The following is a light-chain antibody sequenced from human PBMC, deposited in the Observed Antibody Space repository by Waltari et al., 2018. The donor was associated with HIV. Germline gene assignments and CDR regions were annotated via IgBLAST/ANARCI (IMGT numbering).Light chain of an antibody. V-gene: IGLV3-21*02. J-gene: IGLJ2*01. CDR2: DDR. Sequence: SYVLTQPPSVSVAPGQTARITCGGNNIAATKSVHWYRLNPGQAPVVVIFDDRDRPSGFPDRCPGSSYGDTATLTISRAEAGDEADYYCQVWDGRGDPVIFGGGTKLAVV. CDR1: NIAATKS. CDR3: QVWDGRGDPVI.